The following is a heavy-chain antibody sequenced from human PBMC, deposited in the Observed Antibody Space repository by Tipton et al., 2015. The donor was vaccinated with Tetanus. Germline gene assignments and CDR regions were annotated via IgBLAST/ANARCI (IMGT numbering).Heavy chain of an antibody. V-gene: IGHV6-1*01. J-gene: IGHJ4*02. Sequence: GLVKPSQTLSVTCVISGDRLSSDIAAWYWIRQSPSRGLEWLGRTYYRSKWSNDYAVSVKSRVTITSDTSKNQFSLQLGSVTPEDTAVYYWARGYAGGAWDVWGQGNLVTVSS. CDR3: ARGYAGGAWDV. D-gene: IGHD2-2*01. CDR1: GDRLSSDIAA. CDR2: TYYRSKWSN.